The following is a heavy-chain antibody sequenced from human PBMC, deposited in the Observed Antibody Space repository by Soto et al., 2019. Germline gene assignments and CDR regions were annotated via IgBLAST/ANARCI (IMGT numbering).Heavy chain of an antibody. J-gene: IGHJ6*02. CDR3: VRGNLGTARGFYYGMDV. Sequence: ASVKVSCKASGYTFSAYNIHWVRQAPGQGLEWLGWINPNTGGTNYAQGFPGGVILTRDTATNTAYMEVTRLISDDTAVYYCVRGNLGTARGFYYGMDVWGQGTTVTVSS. D-gene: IGHD6-6*01. CDR1: GYTFSAYN. CDR2: INPNTGGT. V-gene: IGHV1-2*02.